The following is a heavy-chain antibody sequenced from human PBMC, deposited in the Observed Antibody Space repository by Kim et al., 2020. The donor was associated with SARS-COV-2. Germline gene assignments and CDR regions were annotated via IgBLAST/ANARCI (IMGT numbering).Heavy chain of an antibody. V-gene: IGHV5-10-1*01. CDR2: IDPSDSYT. J-gene: IGHJ6*02. Sequence: GESLKISCQGSGYSFTSYWISWVRQMPGKGLEWMGRIDPSDSYTNYSPSFQGHVTISADKSISTAYLQWSSLKASDTAMYYCARQMSSSGWYGPSGSYGMDVWGQGTTVTVSS. CDR3: ARQMSSSGWYGPSGSYGMDV. D-gene: IGHD6-19*01. CDR1: GYSFTSYW.